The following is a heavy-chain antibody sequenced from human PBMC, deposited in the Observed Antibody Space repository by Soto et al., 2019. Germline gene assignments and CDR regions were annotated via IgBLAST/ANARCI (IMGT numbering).Heavy chain of an antibody. J-gene: IGHJ4*02. V-gene: IGHV1-18*04. Sequence: ASVKVSCKASGYTFTSYDISWVRQAPGQGLEWVGWISAYNGNTNYAQKLQGRVTMTTDTSTNTVYMELRSLRSEDTAVYYCARDSRHSGSYYVAGDYWGQGTLVTVSS. CDR1: GYTFTSYD. CDR3: ARDSRHSGSYYVAGDY. D-gene: IGHD1-26*01. CDR2: ISAYNGNT.